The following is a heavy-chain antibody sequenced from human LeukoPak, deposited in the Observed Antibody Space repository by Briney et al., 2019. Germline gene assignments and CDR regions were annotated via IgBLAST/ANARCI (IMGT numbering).Heavy chain of an antibody. Sequence: SETLSLTCAVSGGSISSSNWWSWVRQPPGKGLEWIGEIYHSGSTNYNTSLKSRVTISVDKSKNQFSLKLSSVTAADTAVYYCARVRIVVVVAARAPNWFDPWGQGTLVTVSS. CDR1: GGSISSSNW. D-gene: IGHD2-15*01. V-gene: IGHV4-4*02. CDR3: ARVRIVVVVAARAPNWFDP. J-gene: IGHJ5*02. CDR2: IYHSGST.